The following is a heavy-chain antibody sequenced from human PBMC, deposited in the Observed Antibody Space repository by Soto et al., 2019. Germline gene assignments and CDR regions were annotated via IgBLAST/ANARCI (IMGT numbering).Heavy chain of an antibody. D-gene: IGHD6-19*01. CDR3: ATVLYSSGWRYWFDP. Sequence: ASVKVSCTVSGYTLTELSMQWVRQAPGKGLEWMGGFDPEDGETIYAQKFQGRVTMTEDTSTDTAYMELSSLRSEDTAVYYCATVLYSSGWRYWFDPWGQGTLVTVSS. V-gene: IGHV1-24*01. CDR2: FDPEDGET. CDR1: GYTLTELS. J-gene: IGHJ5*02.